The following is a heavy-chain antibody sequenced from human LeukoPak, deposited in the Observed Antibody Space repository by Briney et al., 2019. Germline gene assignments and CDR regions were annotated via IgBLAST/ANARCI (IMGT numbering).Heavy chain of an antibody. CDR3: TRSDVGMDV. Sequence: PGRSLRLSCTASGFTFGDYAMSWVRQTPGKGLEWVGFIRSKAYGGTTEYAASVKSRFTISRDDSKSIAYLQMNSLKTEDTAVYYCTRSDVGMDVWGQGTTVTVSS. CDR1: GFTFGDYA. CDR2: IRSKAYGGTT. J-gene: IGHJ6*02. V-gene: IGHV3-49*04.